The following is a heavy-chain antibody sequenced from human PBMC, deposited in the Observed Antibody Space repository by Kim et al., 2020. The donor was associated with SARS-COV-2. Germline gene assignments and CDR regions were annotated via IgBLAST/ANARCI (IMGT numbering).Heavy chain of an antibody. V-gene: IGHV3-30*18. Sequence: GGSLRLSCAASGFTFSSYGMHWVRQAPGKGLEWVAVISYDGSNKYYADSVKGRFTISRDNSKNTLYLQMNSLRAEDTAVYYCAKLGSGVDTAMVSFDYWGQGTLVTVSS. D-gene: IGHD5-18*01. CDR1: GFTFSSYG. CDR2: ISYDGSNK. J-gene: IGHJ4*02. CDR3: AKLGSGVDTAMVSFDY.